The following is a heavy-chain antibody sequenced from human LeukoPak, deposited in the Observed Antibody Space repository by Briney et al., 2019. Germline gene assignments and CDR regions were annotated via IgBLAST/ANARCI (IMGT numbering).Heavy chain of an antibody. CDR2: ISHSGGST. CDR1: GFTFSSYA. J-gene: IGHJ4*02. V-gene: IGHV3-23*01. CDR3: VPRGDS. Sequence: GGSLRLSCAASGFTFSSYAMIWVRQAPGKGLEWVSAISHSGGSTHYVDSVKGRFTISRYNSENTVYLQMNSLRAEDTAVYFCVPRGDSWGQGTLVTVSS.